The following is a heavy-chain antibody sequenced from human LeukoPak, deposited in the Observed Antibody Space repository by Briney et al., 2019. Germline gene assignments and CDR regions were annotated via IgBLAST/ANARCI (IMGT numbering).Heavy chain of an antibody. V-gene: IGHV3-30*03. CDR1: GFTFSSDG. CDR2: ISYDGKKR. Sequence: PGRSLRLSCAASGFTFSSDGMHWFRQAPGKGLEWVAVISYDGKKRFYADSVKGRFTISRDNSKNTVDLQMNSLRAEDMAVYYCARDWGYDSGTYCVYWGQGTLVTVSS. CDR3: ARDWGYDSGTYCVY. D-gene: IGHD3-10*01. J-gene: IGHJ4*02.